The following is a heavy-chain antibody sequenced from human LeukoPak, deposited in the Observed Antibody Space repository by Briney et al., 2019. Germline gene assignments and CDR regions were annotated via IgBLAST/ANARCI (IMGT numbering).Heavy chain of an antibody. CDR3: ARHSDYDILTGPNDY. J-gene: IGHJ4*02. D-gene: IGHD3-9*01. CDR1: GFTVSTYY. V-gene: IGHV3-11*04. CDR2: ISSSGSTI. Sequence: PGGSLRLSCAASGFTVSTYYMTWVRQAPGKGLEWVSYISSSGSTIYYADSVKGRFTISRDNAKNSLYLQMNSLTAEDTAVYYCARHSDYDILTGPNDYWGQGTLVTVSS.